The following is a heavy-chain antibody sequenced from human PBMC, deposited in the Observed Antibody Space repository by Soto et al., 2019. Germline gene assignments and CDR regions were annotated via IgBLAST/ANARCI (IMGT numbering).Heavy chain of an antibody. V-gene: IGHV4-59*01. J-gene: IGHJ6*03. CDR3: ASRYCSSTSCYEGWYYMDV. CDR1: GGSFSSYY. CDR2: IYYSEST. Sequence: PSETLSLTCTVSGGSFSSYYWSWIRQPPGKGLEWIGYIYYSESTNYNPSLKSRVTISVDTSKNQFSLKLSSATAADTAVYYCASRYCSSTSCYEGWYYMDVWGKGTTVTVSS. D-gene: IGHD2-2*01.